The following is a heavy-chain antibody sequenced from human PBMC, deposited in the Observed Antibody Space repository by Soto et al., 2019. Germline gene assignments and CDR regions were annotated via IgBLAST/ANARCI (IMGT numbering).Heavy chain of an antibody. CDR2: ISSSSSTI. Sequence: PGGSLRLSCAASGFTFSSYSMNWVRQAPGKGLEWVSYISSSSSTIYYADSVKGRFTISRDNAKNSLYLQMNSLRAEDTAVYYCARAYYYDSGGYLNWFDPWGQGTLVTVSS. CDR3: ARAYYYDSGGYLNWFDP. J-gene: IGHJ5*02. D-gene: IGHD3-22*01. CDR1: GFTFSSYS. V-gene: IGHV3-48*01.